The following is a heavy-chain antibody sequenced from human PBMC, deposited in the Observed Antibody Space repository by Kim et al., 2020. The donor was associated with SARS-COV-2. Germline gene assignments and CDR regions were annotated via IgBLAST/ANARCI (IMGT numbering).Heavy chain of an antibody. Sequence: ASVKVSCKASGYTFTTYHMHWVRQAPGQGLEWMGIINPNGGNTNYAQKFRGRLTITGDTSTNTVYMELSSLRSEDTAVYYCARRIAYCGGDCYSLGYWGQGNLVAVSS. CDR2: INPNGGNT. D-gene: IGHD2-21*02. J-gene: IGHJ4*02. CDR1: GYTFTTYH. CDR3: ARRIAYCGGDCYSLGY. V-gene: IGHV1-46*01.